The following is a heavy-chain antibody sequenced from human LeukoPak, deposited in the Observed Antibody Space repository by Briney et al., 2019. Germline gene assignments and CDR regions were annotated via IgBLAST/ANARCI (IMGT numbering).Heavy chain of an antibody. CDR1: GGSLSSYY. V-gene: IGHV4-4*07. CDR2: IYTSGST. J-gene: IGHJ6*02. Sequence: SETLSLTCTVSGGSLSSYYWSWIRQPAGKGLEWIGRIYTSGSTNYNPSLKSRVTMSVDTSKNQFSLKLSSVTAADTAVYYCARVSLDYDFWSGSALEDYYYGMDVWGQGTTVTVSS. D-gene: IGHD3-3*01. CDR3: ARVSLDYDFWSGSALEDYYYGMDV.